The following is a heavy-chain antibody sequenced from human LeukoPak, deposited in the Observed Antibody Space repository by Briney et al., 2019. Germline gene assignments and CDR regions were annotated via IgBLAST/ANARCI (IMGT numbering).Heavy chain of an antibody. Sequence: ASVKVSCKVSGYTLTELSMHWVRQAPGKGLEWIGGFDPEDGETIYAQKFQGRVTMTEDTSTDTAYMELSSLRSEDTAAYYCATETSTTVTTNLYYGMDVWGQGTTVTVSS. CDR1: GYTLTELS. CDR3: ATETSTTVTTNLYYGMDV. CDR2: FDPEDGET. V-gene: IGHV1-24*01. J-gene: IGHJ6*02. D-gene: IGHD4-11*01.